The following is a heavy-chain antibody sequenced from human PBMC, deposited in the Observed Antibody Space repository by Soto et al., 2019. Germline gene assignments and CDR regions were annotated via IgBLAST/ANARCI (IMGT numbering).Heavy chain of an antibody. CDR1: GFTFTSYA. J-gene: IGHJ4*02. CDR2: VSSGGST. Sequence: GGSLRLSCAASGFTFTSYAMGWVRHAPGKGLEWVSVVSSGGSTYYADSVTGRFTVSRDNSKNTLSLQMNSLRAEDTAVYYCAKRRGAGGHFDYWGQGALVTVSS. D-gene: IGHD2-15*01. V-gene: IGHV3-23*01. CDR3: AKRRGAGGHFDY.